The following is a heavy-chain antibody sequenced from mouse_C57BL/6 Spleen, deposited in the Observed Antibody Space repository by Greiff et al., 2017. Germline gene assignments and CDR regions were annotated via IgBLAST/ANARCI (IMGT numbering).Heavy chain of an antibody. V-gene: IGHV1-15*01. CDR2: IDPETGGT. D-gene: IGHD2-2*01. CDR3: TAVTTAY. CDR1: GYTFTDYE. J-gene: IGHJ3*01. Sequence: VQLQQSGPELVRPGASVTLSCKASGYTFTDYEMHWVKQTPVHGLEWIGAIDPETGGTAYNQKFKGKAILTTNKSSSTAYMKRRSLTSEDSAVSLGTAVTTAYWAQGTLFTVAA.